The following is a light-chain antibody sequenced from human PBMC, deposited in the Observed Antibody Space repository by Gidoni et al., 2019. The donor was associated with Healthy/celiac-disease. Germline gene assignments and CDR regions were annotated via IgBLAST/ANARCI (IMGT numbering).Light chain of an antibody. CDR3: LQSNNTPQFT. Sequence: DIQRTQSPSSMSASVGDRVTITCRASQSITSYFNWDQQKPGKAPKLLIYAASSLHSGVPARFSGSGSGTDFTLNISSLQPEDVGAYYCLQSNNTPQFTFGHGTKVDIK. V-gene: IGKV1-39*01. J-gene: IGKJ3*01. CDR2: AAS. CDR1: QSITSY.